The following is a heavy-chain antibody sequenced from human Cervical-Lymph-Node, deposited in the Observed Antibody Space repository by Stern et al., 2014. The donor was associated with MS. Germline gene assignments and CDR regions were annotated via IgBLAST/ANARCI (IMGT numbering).Heavy chain of an antibody. CDR3: AKSQWHIYDRVDY. V-gene: IGHV4-31*03. D-gene: IGHD6-19*01. J-gene: IGHJ4*02. CDR2: IYYSGST. CDR1: GGSISSGGYY. Sequence: QVQLVQSGPGLVKPSETLSLTCTVSGGSISSGGYYWNWIRQHPGKGLEWIGYIYYSGSTYYNPSLKSRVTISLDTSKNQFSLKLSSVTAADTAVYYCAKSQWHIYDRVDYWGQGTLVTVSS.